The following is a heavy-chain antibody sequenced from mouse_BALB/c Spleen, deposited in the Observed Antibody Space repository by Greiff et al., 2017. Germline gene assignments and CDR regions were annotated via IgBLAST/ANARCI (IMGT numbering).Heavy chain of an antibody. J-gene: IGHJ2*01. CDR2: INPSTGYT. CDR1: GYTFTSYW. Sequence: QVQLKESGAELAKPGASVKMSCKASGYTFTSYWMHWVKQRPGQGLEWIGYINPSTGYTEYNQKFKDKATLTADKSSSTAYMQLSSLTSEDSAVYYCARIYDYFDYWGQGTTLTVSS. V-gene: IGHV1-7*01. D-gene: IGHD2-3*01. CDR3: ARIYDYFDY.